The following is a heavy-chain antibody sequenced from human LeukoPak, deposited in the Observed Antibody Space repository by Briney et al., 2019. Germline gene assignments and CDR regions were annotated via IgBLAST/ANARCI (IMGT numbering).Heavy chain of an antibody. V-gene: IGHV3-30-3*01. J-gene: IGHJ4*02. CDR1: GLTFSSYA. D-gene: IGHD3-16*01. CDR2: ISHDGNNK. Sequence: PGRSLRLSCAASGLTFSSYAMHWVRQAPGKGLEWVAVISHDGNNKYNADSVKGRFTISRDNSKNTLYLQTNSLRAEDTAVYYCAIGGEDFDYWGQGTLVTVSS. CDR3: AIGGEDFDY.